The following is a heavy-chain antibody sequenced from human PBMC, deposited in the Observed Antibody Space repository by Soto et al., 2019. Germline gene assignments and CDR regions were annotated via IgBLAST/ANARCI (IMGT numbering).Heavy chain of an antibody. J-gene: IGHJ6*03. CDR1: GGTFSSYT. V-gene: IGHV1-69*02. CDR3: ARGGGSRPYYYYYMDV. Sequence: QVQLVQSGAEVQKPGSSVKVSCKASGGTFSSYTISWVRQAPGQGLEWMGRIIPILGIANYAQKFQGRVTITADKSTSTAYMELSSLRSEDTAVYYCARGGGSRPYYYYYMDVWGKGTTVTVSS. CDR2: IIPILGIA. D-gene: IGHD2-15*01.